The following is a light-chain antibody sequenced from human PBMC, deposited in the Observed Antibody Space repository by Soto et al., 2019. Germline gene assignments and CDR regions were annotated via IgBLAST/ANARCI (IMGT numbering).Light chain of an antibody. CDR1: QSVKTY. V-gene: IGKV1-39*01. CDR3: QQSYSTWWT. J-gene: IGKJ1*01. Sequence: DIQLTQSPSSLYASVGDRVTISCRAGQSVKTYLNWYQQKPGKAPKVLIYAVSTLASGVPSRFSGSGSGTDFTLTISSLQPEDFATYYCQQSYSTWWTFGQGTKVDIK. CDR2: AVS.